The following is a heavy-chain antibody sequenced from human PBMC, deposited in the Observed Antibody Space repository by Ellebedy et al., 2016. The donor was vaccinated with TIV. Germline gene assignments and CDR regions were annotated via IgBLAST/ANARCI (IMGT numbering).Heavy chain of an antibody. J-gene: IGHJ4*02. CDR3: ARPSDWNDGYFHY. V-gene: IGHV5-51*01. Sequence: PGGSLRLSCKASGYTFTNYWIGWVRQMPGKGLEWMGIIYPSDSDTRYSPSFQGQVTISADKSSSTAYLQWNSLKASDTAMFYCARPSDWNDGYFHYWGQGTLVTVSS. CDR2: IYPSDSDT. CDR1: GYTFTNYW. D-gene: IGHD1-1*01.